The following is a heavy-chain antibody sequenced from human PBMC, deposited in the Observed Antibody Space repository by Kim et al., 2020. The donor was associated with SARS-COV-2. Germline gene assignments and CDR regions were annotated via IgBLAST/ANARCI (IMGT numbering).Heavy chain of an antibody. CDR3: AKGSTGMDV. CDR1: GFTFSSYA. Sequence: GGSLRLSCAASGFTFSSYAMSWVRQAPGKGLEWVSTIGGAGAVTYYADSVKGRFTISRDNSKNTLCLQVNTLRAEDTAVYYCAKGSTGMDVWGQGTTVTVSS. V-gene: IGHV3-23*01. D-gene: IGHD6-6*01. CDR2: IGGAGAVT. J-gene: IGHJ6*02.